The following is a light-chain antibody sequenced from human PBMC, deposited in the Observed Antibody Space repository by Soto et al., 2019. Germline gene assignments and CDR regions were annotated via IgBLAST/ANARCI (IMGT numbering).Light chain of an antibody. V-gene: IGKV1-5*03. Sequence: DIQMTHSPSTLSASVGDRVTITCRASQSISTWLAWYQQEPGKAPKLLIHKASSLQSGVPSRFSGSGSGTDFTLTISSLQPEDFATYYCQQSYSTPITFGQGTRLEIK. CDR3: QQSYSTPIT. J-gene: IGKJ5*01. CDR2: KAS. CDR1: QSISTW.